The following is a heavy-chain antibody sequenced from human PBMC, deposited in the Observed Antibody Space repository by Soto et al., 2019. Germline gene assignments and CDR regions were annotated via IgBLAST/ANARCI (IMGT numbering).Heavy chain of an antibody. D-gene: IGHD2-2*01. CDR3: ARGPSSLTRFDY. CDR2: ISYDGSNK. V-gene: IGHV3-30-3*01. CDR1: VFTFSRYA. J-gene: IGHJ4*02. Sequence: PGGSLRRSCAASVFTFSRYAIHWGRQAPGKGLEWVAVISYDGSNKYYADSVKGRFTISRDNSKNTLYLQMNSLRAQDTAVYYCARGPSSLTRFDYWGQGTLVTVSS.